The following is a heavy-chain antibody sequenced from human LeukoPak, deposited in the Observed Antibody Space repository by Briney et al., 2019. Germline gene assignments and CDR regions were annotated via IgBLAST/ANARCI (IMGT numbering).Heavy chain of an antibody. CDR2: FYHGGST. CDR3: AREEALTDHYDFTGYDWEY. V-gene: IGHV4-38-2*02. Sequence: LETLSLTCTVSGYSISAISNWGWIRQSPGKGLEWIGSFYHGGSTYYNPSLRSRVTISVDTSKNQFSLKLTSVTAADTAVYYCAREEALTDHYDFTGYDWEYWGQGSLVTVSS. CDR1: GYSISAISN. D-gene: IGHD3-22*01. J-gene: IGHJ4*02.